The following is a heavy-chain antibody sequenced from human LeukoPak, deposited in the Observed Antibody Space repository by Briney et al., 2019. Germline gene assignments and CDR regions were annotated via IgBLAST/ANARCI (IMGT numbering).Heavy chain of an antibody. CDR1: GYTFTSYA. D-gene: IGHD3-10*01. CDR2: INAGNGNT. CDR3: ARVHDIYGSGNYGMDV. J-gene: IGHJ6*02. Sequence: GASVKVSCKASGYTFTSYAMHWVRQAPGQRLEWMGWINAGNGNTKYSQKFQGRVTITRDTSASTAYMELSSLRSEDTAVYYCARVHDIYGSGNYGMDVWGQGTTVTVSS. V-gene: IGHV1-3*01.